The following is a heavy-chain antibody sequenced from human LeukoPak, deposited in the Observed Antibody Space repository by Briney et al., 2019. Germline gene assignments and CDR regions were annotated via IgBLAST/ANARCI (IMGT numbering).Heavy chain of an antibody. Sequence: PSETLSLTCAVYGGSFSGYYWSWIRQPPGKGLEWIGEINHGGSTNYNPSLKSRVTISVDTSKNQFSLKLSSVTAADTAVYYCARGSDYDYVWGSYRPKKTIDYWGQGTLVTVSS. D-gene: IGHD3-16*02. CDR1: GGSFSGYY. J-gene: IGHJ4*02. CDR3: ARGSDYDYVWGSYRPKKTIDY. CDR2: INHGGST. V-gene: IGHV4-34*01.